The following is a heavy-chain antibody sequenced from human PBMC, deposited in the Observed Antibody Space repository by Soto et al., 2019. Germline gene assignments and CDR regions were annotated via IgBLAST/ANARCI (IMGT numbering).Heavy chain of an antibody. Sequence: ASVKVSCKASGYTFTSYAMHWVRQAPGQRLEWMGWINAGNGNTKYSQKFQGRVTMTRDTSTSTVYMELSSLRSEDTDVYYCARRKYYYGSGPYGMDVWGQGTTVTVSS. CDR2: INAGNGNT. CDR3: ARRKYYYGSGPYGMDV. CDR1: GYTFTSYA. V-gene: IGHV1-3*01. D-gene: IGHD3-10*01. J-gene: IGHJ6*02.